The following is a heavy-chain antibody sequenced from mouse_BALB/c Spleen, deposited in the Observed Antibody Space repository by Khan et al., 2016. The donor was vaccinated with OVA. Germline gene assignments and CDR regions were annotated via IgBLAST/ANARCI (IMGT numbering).Heavy chain of an antibody. CDR1: GYSITSGYC. Sequence: EVQLQESGPGLVKPSQSLSLTCSVTGYSITSGYCWNWIRQFPGNKLEWMGYISYDGSNNYNPSLKNRISITRDTSKNPFFLKLNSVTTEDTATYYCARGGVVVPYWYFDVWGAGTTVTVSS. D-gene: IGHD1-1*01. CDR3: ARGGVVVPYWYFDV. CDR2: ISYDGSN. J-gene: IGHJ1*01. V-gene: IGHV3-6*02.